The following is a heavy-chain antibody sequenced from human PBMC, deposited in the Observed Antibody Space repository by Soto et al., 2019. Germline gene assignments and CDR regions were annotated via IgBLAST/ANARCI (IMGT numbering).Heavy chain of an antibody. D-gene: IGHD3-10*01. J-gene: IGHJ5*02. Sequence: LSLTCSVSGASITTYYWSWIRQPPGKGLEWIGSISYSGSTKYNPSLESRVMISLDTSKNQFSLRLTSVTAADTALYYCARDWDSSGLFDPWGQGALVTVSS. CDR1: GASITTYY. V-gene: IGHV4-59*01. CDR2: ISYSGST. CDR3: ARDWDSSGLFDP.